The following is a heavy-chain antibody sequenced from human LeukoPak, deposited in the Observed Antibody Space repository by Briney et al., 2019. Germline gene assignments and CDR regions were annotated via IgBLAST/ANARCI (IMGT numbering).Heavy chain of an antibody. CDR3: ARTTSPYYYDSSGSLYYFDY. D-gene: IGHD3-22*01. Sequence: VASVKVSCKASGYTFTGYYMHWVRQAPGQGLEWMGWINPNSGGTNYAQKFQGRVTMTRDTSISTAYMELSRLRSDDTAVYYCARTTSPYYYDSSGSLYYFDYWGQGTLVTVSS. CDR2: INPNSGGT. J-gene: IGHJ4*02. V-gene: IGHV1-2*02. CDR1: GYTFTGYY.